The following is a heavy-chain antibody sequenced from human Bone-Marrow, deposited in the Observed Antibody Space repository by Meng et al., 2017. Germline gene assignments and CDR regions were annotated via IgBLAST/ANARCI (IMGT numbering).Heavy chain of an antibody. CDR1: GYSFTSYW. CDR2: IYPGDSDT. Sequence: KVSCKGSGYSFTSYWIGWVRQMPGKGLEWMGIIYPGDSDTRYSPSFQGQVTISADKSISTAYLQWSSLKASDTAMYYCARLGYCGSWYNGVDYWGQGTLVTVSS. J-gene: IGHJ4*02. CDR3: ARLGYCGSWYNGVDY. V-gene: IGHV5-51*01. D-gene: IGHD6-13*01.